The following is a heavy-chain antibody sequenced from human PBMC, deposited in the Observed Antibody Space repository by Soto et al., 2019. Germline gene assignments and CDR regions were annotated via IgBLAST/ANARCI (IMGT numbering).Heavy chain of an antibody. V-gene: IGHV1-18*01. J-gene: IGHJ3*02. CDR1: GYTFTSYG. CDR2: ISAYNGNT. CDR3: ARRSRVYTRGHGAFDI. Sequence: QVQLVQSGAEVKKPGASVKVSCKASGYTFTSYGISWVRQAPGQGLEWMGWISAYNGNTNYAQKLQGRVTMTTDTSKSTAYMELRSLRSDDTAVYYCARRSRVYTRGHGAFDIWGQGTMVTVSS. D-gene: IGHD2-8*01.